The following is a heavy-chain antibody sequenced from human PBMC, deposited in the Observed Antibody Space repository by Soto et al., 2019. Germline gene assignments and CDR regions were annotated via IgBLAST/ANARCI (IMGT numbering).Heavy chain of an antibody. V-gene: IGHV3-21*01. J-gene: IGHJ4*02. CDR3: ARVHSSSWYSGY. Sequence: GGSLRLSCAASGFTFSSYSMNWVRQAPGKGLEWVSSISSSSSYIYYADSVKGRFTISRDNAKNSLYLQMNSLRAEDTAVYYCARVHSSSWYSGYWGQGTLVTVSS. D-gene: IGHD6-13*01. CDR2: ISSSSSYI. CDR1: GFTFSSYS.